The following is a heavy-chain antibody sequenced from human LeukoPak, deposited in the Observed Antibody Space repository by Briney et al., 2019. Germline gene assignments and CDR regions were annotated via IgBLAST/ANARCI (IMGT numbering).Heavy chain of an antibody. D-gene: IGHD6-19*01. CDR1: VGSISSSSYY. CDR2: IYYSGST. V-gene: IGHV4-39*01. J-gene: IGHJ4*02. Sequence: SETLSLTCTVSVGSISSSSYYWGWIRQPPGKGLEWIGSIYYSGSTYYNPSLKSRVTMSVDTSKNQFSLNLSSVTAADTAVYYCARYNNVWYNFDYWGQGTLVTVSS. CDR3: ARYNNVWYNFDY.